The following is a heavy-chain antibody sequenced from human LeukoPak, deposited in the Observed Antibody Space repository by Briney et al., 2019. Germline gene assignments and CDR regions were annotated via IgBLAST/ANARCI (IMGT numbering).Heavy chain of an antibody. V-gene: IGHV4-59*01. CDR3: AREGPMFDSGSYSKSLGY. D-gene: IGHD3-10*01. CDR1: GGSISNYY. Sequence: SETLSLTCSVSGGSISNYYWSWIRQSPGKGPEWIWYIYYSGSTNYNPSLKSRVTISVDTSKMQLSLKLSSVTAADKAVYYCAREGPMFDSGSYSKSLGYWGQGILVTVSS. CDR2: IYYSGST. J-gene: IGHJ4*02.